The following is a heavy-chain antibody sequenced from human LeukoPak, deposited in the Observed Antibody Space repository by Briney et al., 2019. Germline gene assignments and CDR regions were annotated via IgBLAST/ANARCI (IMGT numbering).Heavy chain of an antibody. CDR1: GDSVSINSAA. CDR2: TYQRSKWYN. V-gene: IGHV6-1*01. CDR3: ARSPSPYSSGWYFDN. J-gene: IGHJ4*02. D-gene: IGHD6-19*01. Sequence: SQTLSLTCAISGDSVSINSAAWNWIRQSPSRGLEWLGRTYQRSKWYNDYAVSVKSRITINPDISKNQFSLQLNSVTPEDTAVYYCARSPSPYSSGWYFDNWGKGTLVTVSS.